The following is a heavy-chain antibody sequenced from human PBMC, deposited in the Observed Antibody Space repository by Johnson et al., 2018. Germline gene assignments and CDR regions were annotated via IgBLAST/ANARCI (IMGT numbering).Heavy chain of an antibody. Sequence: QVQLRESGPGLVKPSVPLSLTCTVSGGSISSNYWSWIRQPPGKGLQWIGYMYYTGSTNYHPSLKSRVTISRDTSKKQFSLKLSSVTAADTAVYYCARDNNQRLGALDLWGQGTMVTVSS. J-gene: IGHJ3*01. D-gene: IGHD1/OR15-1a*01. CDR2: MYYTGST. V-gene: IGHV4-59*01. CDR3: ARDNNQRLGALDL. CDR1: GGSISSNY.